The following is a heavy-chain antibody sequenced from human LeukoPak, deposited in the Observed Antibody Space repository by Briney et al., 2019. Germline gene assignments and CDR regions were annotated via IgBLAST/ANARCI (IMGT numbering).Heavy chain of an antibody. J-gene: IGHJ6*03. CDR1: GGSISSYY. V-gene: IGHV4-59*12. CDR3: ARVTVTIYYYYYYMDV. D-gene: IGHD1-14*01. Sequence: SETLSLTCTVSGGSISSYYWSWIRQPPGKGLEWIGYIYYSGSTNYNPSLKSRVTISVDTSKNEFSLKLSAVTAADTAVYYCARVTVTIYYYYYYMDVWGKGTTVTVSS. CDR2: IYYSGST.